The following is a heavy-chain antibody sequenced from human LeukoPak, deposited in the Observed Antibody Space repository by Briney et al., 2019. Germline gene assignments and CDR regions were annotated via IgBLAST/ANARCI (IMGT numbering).Heavy chain of an antibody. Sequence: SETRSLTCTVSGGSISSYYWSWIRQPPGKGLEWIGYIYYSGSTNYNPSLKSRVTISVDTSKNQFSLKLSSVTAADTAVYYCAAITMVRGGWFDPWGQGTLVTVSS. CDR1: GGSISSYY. CDR3: AAITMVRGGWFDP. CDR2: IYYSGST. J-gene: IGHJ5*02. D-gene: IGHD3-10*01. V-gene: IGHV4-59*01.